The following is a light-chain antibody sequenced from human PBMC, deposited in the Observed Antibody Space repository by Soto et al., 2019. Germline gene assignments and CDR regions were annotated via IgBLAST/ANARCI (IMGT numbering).Light chain of an antibody. V-gene: IGKV1-12*01. Sequence: DIQMTQSPSSVSASVGDSVTITCRASQGISYWLAWYQQKPGKAPKLLIYAASTLRSGVPSRFRGSGSGKDFTFTITSLQPEDFATYYCQQANSFPYTFGQGTKVDIK. CDR2: AAS. CDR1: QGISYW. J-gene: IGKJ2*01. CDR3: QQANSFPYT.